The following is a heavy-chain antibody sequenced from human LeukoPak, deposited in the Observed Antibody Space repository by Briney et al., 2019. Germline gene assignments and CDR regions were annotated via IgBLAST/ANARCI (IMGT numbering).Heavy chain of an antibody. J-gene: IGHJ4*02. D-gene: IGHD7-27*01. CDR1: GGSFNDYY. V-gene: IGHV4-31*11. Sequence: SETLSLTCDVSGGSFNDYYWSWIRQHPGKGLEWIGYIYYSGSTYYNPSLESRLTMSVDTSKNQFSLHLASVTAADTAVYYCARDWGTYFDYWGQGTLVTVSS. CDR3: ARDWGTYFDY. CDR2: IYYSGST.